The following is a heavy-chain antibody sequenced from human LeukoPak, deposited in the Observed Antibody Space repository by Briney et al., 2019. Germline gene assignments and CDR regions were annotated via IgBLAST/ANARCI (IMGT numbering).Heavy chain of an antibody. CDR2: ISGRGGST. Sequence: GGSLRLSCAASGFTFSSYAMSWVRQAPGKGLEWVSAISGRGGSTYYADSVKGRFTISRDNSKNTLYLQMNSLRAEGTAVYYCAKDPYSNYDYYYYGMDVWGKGTTVTVSS. J-gene: IGHJ6*04. CDR1: GFTFSSYA. CDR3: AKDPYSNYDYYYYGMDV. D-gene: IGHD4-11*01. V-gene: IGHV3-23*01.